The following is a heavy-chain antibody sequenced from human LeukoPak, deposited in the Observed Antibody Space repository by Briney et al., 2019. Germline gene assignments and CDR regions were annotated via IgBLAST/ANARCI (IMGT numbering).Heavy chain of an antibody. CDR2: ISGSGGST. Sequence: GGSLRLSCAASGFTFSSYAMSWVRQAPGKGLEWVSAISGSGGSTYYADSVRGRFTISRDNSKNPLYLQVNSLRAEDTAVYYCAKEAAVAGTVIPFDYWGQGTLVTVSS. V-gene: IGHV3-23*01. D-gene: IGHD6-19*01. CDR1: GFTFSSYA. J-gene: IGHJ4*02. CDR3: AKEAAVAGTVIPFDY.